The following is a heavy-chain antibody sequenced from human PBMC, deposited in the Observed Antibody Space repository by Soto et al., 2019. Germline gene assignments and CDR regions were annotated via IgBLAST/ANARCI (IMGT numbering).Heavy chain of an antibody. CDR1: GGSIRSYY. CDR2: IYTSGTT. V-gene: IGHV4-4*07. D-gene: IGHD1-26*01. J-gene: IGHJ6*02. Sequence: SDTLSLTCTVSGGSIRSYYWSWIRQPAGKALEWVGRIYTSGTTNYNPSLKSRVTILLDTSKNQFSLKLSSVTAADTAVYYCAREGASGFGMDVWGQGTTVTVSS. CDR3: AREGASGFGMDV.